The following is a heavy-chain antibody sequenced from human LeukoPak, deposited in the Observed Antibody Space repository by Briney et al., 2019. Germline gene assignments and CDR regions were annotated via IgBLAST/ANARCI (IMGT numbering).Heavy chain of an antibody. D-gene: IGHD2-15*01. Sequence: GGSLRLSCAASGFTFSSYWMHWVRQAPGKGLVWVSGINSDGTSLIYADSVKGRFTISRDNAKKTLYLQMNSLRAEDTAVYYCSRGYSGGFDYWGQGTLVTVSS. CDR3: SRGYSGGFDY. J-gene: IGHJ4*02. CDR1: GFTFSSYW. V-gene: IGHV3-74*01. CDR2: INSDGTSL.